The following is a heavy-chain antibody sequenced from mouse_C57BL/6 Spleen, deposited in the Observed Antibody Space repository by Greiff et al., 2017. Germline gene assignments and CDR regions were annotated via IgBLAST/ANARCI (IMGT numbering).Heavy chain of an antibody. CDR2: INPSTGGT. V-gene: IGHV1-42*01. D-gene: IGHD2-3*01. Sequence: EVQLQQSGPELVKPGASVKISCKASGYSFTGYYMNWVKQSPEKSLEWIGEINPSTGGTTYNQKFKAKATLTVDKSSSTAYMQLKSLTSEDSAVYYCARSGGLLRTHYYAMDYWGQGTSVTVSS. CDR3: ARSGGLLRTHYYAMDY. CDR1: GYSFTGYY. J-gene: IGHJ4*01.